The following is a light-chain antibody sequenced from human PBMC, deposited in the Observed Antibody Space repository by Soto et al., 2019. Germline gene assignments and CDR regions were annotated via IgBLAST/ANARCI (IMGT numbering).Light chain of an antibody. CDR3: QQYVTSPQ. CDR2: DAS. V-gene: IGKV3-20*01. CDR1: QSVSSFY. Sequence: EIVLTQSPGTLSLSPGERATLSCRASQSVSSFYLAWYQQKPGQAPRLLIYDASSRATGIPDRFSGSGSGTDFTLTISRLEPEDFAVYYCQQYVTSPQFGQGTKVDIK. J-gene: IGKJ1*01.